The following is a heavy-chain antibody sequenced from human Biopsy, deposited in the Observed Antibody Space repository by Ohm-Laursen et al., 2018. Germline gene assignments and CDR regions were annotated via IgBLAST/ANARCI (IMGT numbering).Heavy chain of an antibody. CDR3: ARDSGILNYGNFKYYHYYGMDV. CDR1: GDSVTKYY. D-gene: IGHD4-11*01. J-gene: IGHJ6*02. Sequence: GTLSLTYTVSGDSVTKYYWSWIRQPPGKGLEWIGHIYYSVMTNYNPSLQSRVSISVDTSRNQVSLTLSSVTAADTAVYYCARDSGILNYGNFKYYHYYGMDVWGQGTKVTVSS. V-gene: IGHV4-59*02. CDR2: IYYSVMT.